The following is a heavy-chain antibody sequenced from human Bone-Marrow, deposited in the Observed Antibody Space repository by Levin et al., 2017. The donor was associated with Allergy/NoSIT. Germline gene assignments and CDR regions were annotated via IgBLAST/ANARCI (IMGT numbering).Heavy chain of an antibody. CDR3: AKEGTRLRFLDNMDWFDP. J-gene: IGHJ5*02. D-gene: IGHD3/OR15-3a*01. CDR1: GXXXXDYX. V-gene: IGHV3-23*01. Sequence: GGSLRLSCSASGXXXXDYXXXXXXXXXXKGLEWVSGIGGSGYSTHYADSVKGRFTISRDNSKNTLYLQMDSLRDEDTAIYYCAKEGTRLRFLDNMDWFDPWGQGTLVTVSS. CDR2: IGGSGYST.